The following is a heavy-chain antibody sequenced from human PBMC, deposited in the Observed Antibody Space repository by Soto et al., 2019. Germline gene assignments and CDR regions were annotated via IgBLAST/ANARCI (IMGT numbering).Heavy chain of an antibody. Sequence: EVQLLESGGGLVQPGGSLRLSCAASGFTFSSYAMSWVRQAPGKGLEWVSAISGSGGSTYYADSVKGRFTISRDNSKNTLYLQMNSLRAEDTTVYYCAKDYFSTGYYYGFDYWGQGTLVTVSS. CDR3: AKDYFSTGYYYGFDY. V-gene: IGHV3-23*01. CDR1: GFTFSSYA. D-gene: IGHD3-22*01. CDR2: ISGSGGST. J-gene: IGHJ4*02.